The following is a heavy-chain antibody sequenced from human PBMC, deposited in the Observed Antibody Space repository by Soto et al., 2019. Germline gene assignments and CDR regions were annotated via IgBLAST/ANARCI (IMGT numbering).Heavy chain of an antibody. J-gene: IGHJ4*02. D-gene: IGHD4-17*01. Sequence: EVQLVESGGGVVQPGGSLRLSCAASGFSLSNYWMHWVRQVPGYVLVWVTRIDRDGYSSTYAEPMKGRFTISRDNAKNTLYLQINSLRAEDTAVYYCARQPIGTVTPDYWGQGTLVTVSS. CDR3: ARQPIGTVTPDY. V-gene: IGHV3-74*01. CDR1: GFSLSNYW. CDR2: IDRDGYSS.